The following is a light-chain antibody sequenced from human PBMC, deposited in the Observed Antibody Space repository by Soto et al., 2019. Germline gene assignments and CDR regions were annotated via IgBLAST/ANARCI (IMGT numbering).Light chain of an antibody. J-gene: IGLJ1*01. V-gene: IGLV1-51*01. Sequence: QSVLTQPPSVSAAPGQTVTISCSGSSSNIGNNYVSWYQQLPGTAPKLLIYDIIKRPSGIPDRFSGSKSGTSATLVITGLQTGDEADYYCGTWDSSLSAGVFGTGTKLTVL. CDR1: SSNIGNNY. CDR3: GTWDSSLSAGV. CDR2: DII.